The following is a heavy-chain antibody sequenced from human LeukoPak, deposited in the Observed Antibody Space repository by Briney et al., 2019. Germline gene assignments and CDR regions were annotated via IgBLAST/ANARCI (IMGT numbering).Heavy chain of an antibody. Sequence: GGSLRLSCAASGFTFSSYEMNWVRQAPGKGLEWVSYISSSGSTIYYADSVKGRFTISRDNAKNSLYLQMNSLRAEDTAVYYCARDRAYCGGDCYSDYWGQGTLVTVSS. CDR3: ARDRAYCGGDCYSDY. CDR1: GFTFSSYE. CDR2: ISSSGSTI. D-gene: IGHD2-21*02. V-gene: IGHV3-48*03. J-gene: IGHJ4*02.